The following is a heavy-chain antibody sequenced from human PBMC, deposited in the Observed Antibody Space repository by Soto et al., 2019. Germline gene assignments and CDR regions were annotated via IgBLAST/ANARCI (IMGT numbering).Heavy chain of an antibody. V-gene: IGHV1-8*01. D-gene: IGHD3-10*01. CDR3: ARMASYGSLNWFDP. CDR1: GYTFTNND. CDR2: MNPGSGDT. J-gene: IGHJ5*02. Sequence: ASVKVSCKASGYTFTNNDVTWVRQATGQGLEWMGWMNPGSGDTGYAQKFQGRVTMTRNISIATAYMELSSLRSEDTAIYYCARMASYGSLNWFDPWGQGTLVTVSS.